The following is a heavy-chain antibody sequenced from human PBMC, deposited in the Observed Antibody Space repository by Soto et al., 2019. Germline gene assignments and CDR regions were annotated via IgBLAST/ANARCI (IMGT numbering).Heavy chain of an antibody. V-gene: IGHV5-10-1*01. J-gene: IGHJ3*02. D-gene: IGHD3-22*01. CDR1: GYSFTSYW. Sequence: GESLKISCKGSGYSFTSYWISWVRQMPGKGLEWMGRIDPSDSYTNYSPSFQGHVTISADKSISTAYLQWSSLKASDTAMYYCARRGGYYDSSGYYYNDAFDIWGQGTMVPVSS. CDR2: IDPSDSYT. CDR3: ARRGGYYDSSGYYYNDAFDI.